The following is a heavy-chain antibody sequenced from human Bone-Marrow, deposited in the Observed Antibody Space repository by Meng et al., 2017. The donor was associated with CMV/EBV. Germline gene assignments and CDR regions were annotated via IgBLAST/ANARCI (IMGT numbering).Heavy chain of an antibody. V-gene: IGHV3-23*01. CDR1: GFTFSSYA. D-gene: IGHD6-19*01. J-gene: IGHJ4*02. Sequence: GESLKISCAASGFTFSSYAMSWVRQAPGKGLEWASAISGSGGSTYYADSVKGRFTISRDNSKNTLYLQMNSLRAEDTAIYYCAKWGSGIDYWGQGTLVTVSS. CDR2: ISGSGGST. CDR3: AKWGSGIDY.